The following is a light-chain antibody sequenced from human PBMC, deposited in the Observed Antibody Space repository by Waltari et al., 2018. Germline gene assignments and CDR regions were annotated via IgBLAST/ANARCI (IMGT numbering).Light chain of an antibody. CDR3: QQAHSFPRT. V-gene: IGKV1-12*01. Sequence: DIRMTQSPSSVSASVGDRATITCRASQGISNWLAWYQQKPGKAPKLLIYAASSLHSGVPARFGGSGSGTDFTLTISSLQPEDFATYYCQQAHSFPRTFGQGTKVEVK. CDR2: AAS. J-gene: IGKJ1*01. CDR1: QGISNW.